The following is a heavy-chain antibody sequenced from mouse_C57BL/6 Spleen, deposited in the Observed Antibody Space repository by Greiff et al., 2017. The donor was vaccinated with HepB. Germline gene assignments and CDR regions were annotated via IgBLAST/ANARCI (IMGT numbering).Heavy chain of an antibody. CDR3: TRSGPFAY. Sequence: QVQLQQSGAELVRPGASVTLSCKASGYTFTDYEMHWVKQTPVHGLEWIGAIDPETGGTAYNQKFKGKAILTADKSSSTAYMELRSRTSEDSAVYYCTRSGPFAYWGQGTLVTVSA. J-gene: IGHJ3*01. D-gene: IGHD4-1*01. CDR2: IDPETGGT. V-gene: IGHV1-15*01. CDR1: GYTFTDYE.